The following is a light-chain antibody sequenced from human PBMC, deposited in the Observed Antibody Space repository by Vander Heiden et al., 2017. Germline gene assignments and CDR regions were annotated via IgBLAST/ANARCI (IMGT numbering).Light chain of an antibody. V-gene: IGKV6D-21*02. J-gene: IGKJ5*01. CDR3: HQSYSLPRT. CDR1: QSIGSS. Sequence: DIVLTQSQDFQSVTPKEKITITCRASQSIGSSIHWYQQKPDQSPKLLIKYASQSTSGVPSRFSGSGSGTDFTLTINSLEAEDAAAYYCHQSYSLPRTFGQGTRLEIK. CDR2: YAS.